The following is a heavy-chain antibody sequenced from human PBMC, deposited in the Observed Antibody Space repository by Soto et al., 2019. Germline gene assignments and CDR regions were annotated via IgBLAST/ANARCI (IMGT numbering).Heavy chain of an antibody. CDR3: VKGEYYYDSSGYYPFDY. CDR2: ISTNGGST. Sequence: PGGSLRLSCSASGFTFSSYAMHWVRQAPGKGLEYVSSISTNGGSTHYAESVKGKFTISRDNSKNTQYLKMSSMRADDTAVYYYVKGEYYYDSSGYYPFDYWGQGTLVTV. V-gene: IGHV3-64D*06. D-gene: IGHD3-22*01. J-gene: IGHJ4*02. CDR1: GFTFSSYA.